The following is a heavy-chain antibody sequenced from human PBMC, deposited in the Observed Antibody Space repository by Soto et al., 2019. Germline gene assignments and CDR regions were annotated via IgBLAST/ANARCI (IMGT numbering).Heavy chain of an antibody. CDR2: ISSNGGST. CDR1: GFTFSSYA. CDR3: ARSLSHSSGYYYYGMDV. Sequence: QTGGSLRLSCAASGFTFSSYAMHWVRQAPGKGLEYVSAISSNGGSTYYADSVKGRFTISRDNSKNTLYLQMGSLRAEDIAVYYCARSLSHSSGYYYYGMDVWGQGTTVTVSS. D-gene: IGHD6-19*01. V-gene: IGHV3-64*02. J-gene: IGHJ6*02.